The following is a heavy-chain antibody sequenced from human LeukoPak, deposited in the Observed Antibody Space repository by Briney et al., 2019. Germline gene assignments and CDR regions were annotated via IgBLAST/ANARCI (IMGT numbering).Heavy chain of an antibody. CDR2: ISSSSSTI. D-gene: IGHD3-22*01. CDR3: ARSYYYDSSGYHFSLDY. CDR1: GFTFSSYS. V-gene: IGHV3-48*04. J-gene: IGHJ4*02. Sequence: PGGSLRLSCAASGFTFSSYSMNWVRQAPGKGLEWVSYISSSSSTIYYADSVKGRFTISRDNAKNSLYLQMNSLRAEDTAVYYCARSYYYDSSGYHFSLDYWGQGTLVTVSS.